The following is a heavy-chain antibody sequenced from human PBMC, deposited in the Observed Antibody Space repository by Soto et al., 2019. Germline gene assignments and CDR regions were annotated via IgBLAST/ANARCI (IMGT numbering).Heavy chain of an antibody. J-gene: IGHJ4*02. V-gene: IGHV5-51*01. CDR1: GYRFSTYR. CDR3: ARLGGIVDTGTWIQ. Sequence: PXESLRISWKASGYRFSTYRIGWVRQRPGKGPEWMAIIYPGDSDTRENPSFQGQVTISADKSSNTVHLQWRSLKASDTAIYYCARLGGIVDTGTWIQWGQGTPVTVSS. CDR2: IYPGDSDT. D-gene: IGHD1-26*01.